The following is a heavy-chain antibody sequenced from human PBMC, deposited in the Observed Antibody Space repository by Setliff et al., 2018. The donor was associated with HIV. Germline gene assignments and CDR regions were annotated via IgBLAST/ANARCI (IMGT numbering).Heavy chain of an antibody. CDR1: GFTFSRSG. D-gene: IGHD1-1*01. Sequence: GGFLRLSCAASGFTFSRSGMHWVRQAPGKGLDWVSLISYDGTNTYYADSVKGRFTISRDNSKNTLYLQMDSLRGDDTAVYYCAKDFFTGGFDPWGQGTLVTV. CDR3: AKDFFTGGFDP. V-gene: IGHV3-30*18. J-gene: IGHJ5*02. CDR2: ISYDGTNT.